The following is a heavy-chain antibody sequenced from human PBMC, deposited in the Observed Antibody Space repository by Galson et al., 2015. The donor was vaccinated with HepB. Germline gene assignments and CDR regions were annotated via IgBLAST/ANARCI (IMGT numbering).Heavy chain of an antibody. D-gene: IGHD3-10*01. Sequence: SLRLSCAASGFTFSSYGMSWVRQAPGKGLEWVSTISGSGGNTYYADSVKGRFTISRDNSKNTLYLQMHSLRDEDTAVYYCAKFYGADLLWFGELWDWGQGTLVTVSS. J-gene: IGHJ4*02. CDR3: AKFYGADLLWFGELWD. CDR1: GFTFSSYG. CDR2: ISGSGGNT. V-gene: IGHV3-23*01.